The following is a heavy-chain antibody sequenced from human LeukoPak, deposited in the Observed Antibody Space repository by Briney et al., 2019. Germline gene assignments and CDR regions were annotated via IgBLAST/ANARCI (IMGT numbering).Heavy chain of an antibody. J-gene: IGHJ5*02. V-gene: IGHV1-69*04. Sequence: SVKVSCKASGGTFSSYAISWVRQAPGQGLEWMGRIIPILGIANYAQKFQGRVTITADKSTSTAYMELSSLRSEDTAVYYCARSPMITFGGAIPFDPWGQGTLVTVSS. CDR3: ARSPMITFGGAIPFDP. D-gene: IGHD3-16*02. CDR1: GGTFSSYA. CDR2: IIPILGIA.